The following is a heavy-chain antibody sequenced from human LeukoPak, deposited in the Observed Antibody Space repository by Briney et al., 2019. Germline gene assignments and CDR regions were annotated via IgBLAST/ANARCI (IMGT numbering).Heavy chain of an antibody. CDR3: ARWMPYSSFDY. V-gene: IGHV4-59*01. CDR1: GGSISVYY. CDR2: IYYSGST. D-gene: IGHD2-21*01. Sequence: SETLSLTCAVSGGSISVYYWSWIRQPPGKGLEWIGYIYYSGSTNYNPSLMSLVTISVDTSKNQFSLKLSSVTAADTAVYYCARWMPYSSFDYWGQGTLVTVS. J-gene: IGHJ4*02.